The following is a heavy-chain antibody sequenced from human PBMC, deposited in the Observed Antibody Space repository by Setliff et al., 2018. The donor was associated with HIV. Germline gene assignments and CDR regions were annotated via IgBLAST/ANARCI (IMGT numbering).Heavy chain of an antibody. D-gene: IGHD2-21*02. Sequence: ASVKVSCKASGYTFFEYYMFWLRQAPGHGLEWMGWINPYNGATKSAHKFQGRVTVTRDTSITTTYMELTRLTSDDTAIYYCARAPIYCGGDCYLFDYWGQGTLGTVSS. V-gene: IGHV1-2*02. J-gene: IGHJ4*02. CDR3: ARAPIYCGGDCYLFDY. CDR1: GYTFFEYY. CDR2: INPYNGAT.